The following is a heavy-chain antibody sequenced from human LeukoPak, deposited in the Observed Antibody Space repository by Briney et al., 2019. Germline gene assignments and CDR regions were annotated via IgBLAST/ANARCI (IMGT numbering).Heavy chain of an antibody. D-gene: IGHD6-19*01. CDR2: ISYDGSNK. J-gene: IGHJ4*02. CDR3: AKGLTGIAVAGTVY. V-gene: IGHV3-30*18. Sequence: GGSLRLSCAASGFTFTNYWMHWVRQAPGKGLEWVAVISYDGSNKYYADSVKGRFTISRDNSKNTLYLQMNSLRAEDTAVYYCAKGLTGIAVAGTVYWGQGTLVTVSS. CDR1: GFTFTNYW.